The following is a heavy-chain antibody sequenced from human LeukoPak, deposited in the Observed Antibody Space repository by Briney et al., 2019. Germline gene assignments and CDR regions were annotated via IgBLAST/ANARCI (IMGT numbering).Heavy chain of an antibody. CDR1: GYXFSSYW. CDR2: IYPSDSDT. D-gene: IGHD3-10*01. V-gene: IGHV5-51*01. CDR3: ARRMVRGVITSPFDY. Sequence: GESLKISCNGSGYXFSSYWIGWVRQMPGKGLEWMGIIYPSDSDTRYSPSFQGQVTISADKSISTAYLQWSSLKASDTAMYYCARRMVRGVITSPFDYWGQGTLVTVSS. J-gene: IGHJ4*02.